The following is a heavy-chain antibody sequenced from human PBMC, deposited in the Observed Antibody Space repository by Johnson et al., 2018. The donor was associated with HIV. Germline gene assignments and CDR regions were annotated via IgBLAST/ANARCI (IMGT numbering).Heavy chain of an antibody. D-gene: IGHD6-19*01. CDR3: ARGVGGAGDDAFDI. CDR1: GFTFDDYG. CDR2: INWNGGSK. V-gene: IGHV3-20*04. Sequence: EQLVESGGGVVRPGGSLRVSCAAPGFTFDDYGMSWVRQAPGMGLEWVSGINWNGGSKGYGASVKGRFTISSDNAKNSLYMQMNSLRAEDTALYYCARGVGGAGDDAFDIWGQGTMVTVSS. J-gene: IGHJ3*02.